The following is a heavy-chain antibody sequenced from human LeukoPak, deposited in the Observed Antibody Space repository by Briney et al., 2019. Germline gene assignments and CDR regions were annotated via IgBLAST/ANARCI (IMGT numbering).Heavy chain of an antibody. Sequence: PSETLSLTCTVSGGSMISADTYWTWIRQSPGKGLEWIGYFYYTGRTYYNPSLKSRVTMSMDTSKNQFSLNLNSVTAADTAVYFCSRGLDSRKLGYWGQGTLVTVSS. CDR2: FYYTGRT. V-gene: IGHV4-30-4*01. D-gene: IGHD3-22*01. CDR3: SRGLDSRKLGY. CDR1: GGSMISADTY. J-gene: IGHJ4*02.